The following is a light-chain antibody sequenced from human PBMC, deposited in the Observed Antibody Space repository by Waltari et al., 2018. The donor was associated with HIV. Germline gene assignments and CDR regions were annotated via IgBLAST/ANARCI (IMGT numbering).Light chain of an antibody. CDR3: GSWDSSLSGVV. CDR1: NSTIGNNY. CDR2: DNN. V-gene: IGLV1-51*01. J-gene: IGLJ2*01. Sequence: QSVLTQPPSVSAAPGQKVTISCSGSNSTIGNNYLSWYQQLPGTAPKLLIYDNNKRPSGIPDRFSGSKSGTSATLGITGLQTGDEADYYCGSWDSSLSGVVFGGGTKLTVL.